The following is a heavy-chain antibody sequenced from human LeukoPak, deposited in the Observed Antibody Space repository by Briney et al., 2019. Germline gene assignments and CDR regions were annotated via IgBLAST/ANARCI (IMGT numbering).Heavy chain of an antibody. CDR3: ARSYGGNLGSLNMDV. Sequence: SETLSLTCAVYGGSFSGYYWSWIRQPPGKGLEWIGEINHSGSTNYNPSLKSRVTISVDTSKNQFSLKLSSVTAADTAVYYCARSYGGNLGSLNMDVWGKGTTVTISS. CDR2: INHSGST. V-gene: IGHV4-34*01. CDR1: GGSFSGYY. J-gene: IGHJ6*03. D-gene: IGHD4-23*01.